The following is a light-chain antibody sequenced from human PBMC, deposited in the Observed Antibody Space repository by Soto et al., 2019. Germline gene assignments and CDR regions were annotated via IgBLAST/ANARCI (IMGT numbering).Light chain of an antibody. CDR3: CSYAGSHPVI. V-gene: IGLV2-11*01. CDR2: DVS. J-gene: IGLJ2*01. CDR1: DSDFGGYNY. Sequence: QSALAQPRSVSGSPGQSVAISCTGTDSDFGGYNYVSWYQQHPGKAPKVIISDVSKRPSGVPDRFSGSKSGNTASLTISGLQTEYEADYYCCSYAGSHPVIFGGGTKLTVL.